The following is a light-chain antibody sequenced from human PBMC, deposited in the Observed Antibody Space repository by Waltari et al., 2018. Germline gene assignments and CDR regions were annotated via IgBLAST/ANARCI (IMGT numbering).Light chain of an antibody. CDR1: PSVKTF. J-gene: IGKJ4*01. CDR2: AAS. V-gene: IGKV1-39*01. Sequence: CLASPSVKTFLDWYQHKPGKAPRLLIYAASTWSSGVPSRFSGSGSGTDFTLTISGLQSDDIAVYYCQQNHTSPGYTFGGGTKVQIK. CDR3: QQNHTSPGYT.